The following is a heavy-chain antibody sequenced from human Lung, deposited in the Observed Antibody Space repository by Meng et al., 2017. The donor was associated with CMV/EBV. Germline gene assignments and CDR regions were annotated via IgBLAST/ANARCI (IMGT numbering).Heavy chain of an antibody. CDR3: ARHYCGSNVCYTDWFDP. CDR1: GGSISPYY. J-gene: IGHJ5*02. V-gene: IGHV4-59*01. D-gene: IGHD2-2*02. CDR2: IYYSGGT. Sequence: LXCTVSGGSISPYYWSWIRQPPGKGLEWIGYIYYSGGTNYNPSLKSRVTISVDTSKNQFSLKLTSVTAADTAVYYCARHYCGSNVCYTDWFDPWGQGTLVTVSS.